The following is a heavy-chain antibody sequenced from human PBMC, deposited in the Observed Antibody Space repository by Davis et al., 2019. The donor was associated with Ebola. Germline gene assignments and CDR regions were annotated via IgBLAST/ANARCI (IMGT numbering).Heavy chain of an antibody. CDR3: ARAPDYYFGMDV. J-gene: IGHJ6*02. CDR1: GFTFNSYW. Sequence: GESLKISCAASGFTFNSYWMHWVRQGPGKGLVWVSRINSDGSTTSYADSVKGRFTISRDNAKNTLYLQMNSLRAEDTAVYYCARAPDYYFGMDVWGQGTTVTVSS. V-gene: IGHV3-74*01. CDR2: INSDGSTT.